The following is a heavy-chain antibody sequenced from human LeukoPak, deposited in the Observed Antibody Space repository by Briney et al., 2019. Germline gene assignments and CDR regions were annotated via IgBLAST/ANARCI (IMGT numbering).Heavy chain of an antibody. Sequence: PSQTLSLTCTVSGNSISSGDNYWSWIRQPAGKGLEWIGRIYTSGSTNYNPSLKSRVTISGDTSKNQFSLKLSSVTAADTAVYYCARAAEYYYYYYMDVWGKGTTVTISS. CDR1: GNSISSGDNY. CDR2: IYTSGST. J-gene: IGHJ6*03. CDR3: ARAAEYYYYYYMDV. V-gene: IGHV4-61*02.